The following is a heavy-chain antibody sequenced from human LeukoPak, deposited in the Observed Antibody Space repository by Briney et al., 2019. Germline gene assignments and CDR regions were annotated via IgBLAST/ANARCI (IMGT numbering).Heavy chain of an antibody. J-gene: IGHJ5*02. Sequence: ASVKVSCKASGYTFTSYYMHWVRQAPGQGLEWMGIINPSDGSANYAQKFQGRVTMTRDTSTSTVYMELSSLRSEDTAVYYCARDGGLVKRVTNNWFDPWGQGTLVTVSS. CDR3: ARDGGLVKRVTNNWFDP. CDR2: INPSDGSA. D-gene: IGHD3-16*01. V-gene: IGHV1-46*01. CDR1: GYTFTSYY.